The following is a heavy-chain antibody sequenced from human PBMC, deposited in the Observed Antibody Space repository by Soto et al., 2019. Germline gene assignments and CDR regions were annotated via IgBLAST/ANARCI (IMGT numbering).Heavy chain of an antibody. Sequence: PGGSLRLSCAASGFTFDDYAMHWVRQAPGKGLEWVSGISWNSGSIGYADSVKGRFTISRDNAKNSLYLQMNSLRAEDTALYYCAKVYDILTGDYIPAAFYTWGQETMLTVSS. CDR3: AKVYDILTGDYIPAAFYT. CDR2: ISWNSGSI. J-gene: IGHJ3*02. V-gene: IGHV3-9*01. CDR1: GFTFDDYA. D-gene: IGHD3-9*01.